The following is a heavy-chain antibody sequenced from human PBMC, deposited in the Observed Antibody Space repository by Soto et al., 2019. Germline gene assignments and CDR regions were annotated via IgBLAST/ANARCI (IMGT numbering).Heavy chain of an antibody. V-gene: IGHV1-18*01. D-gene: IGHD6-6*01. CDR1: GYTFTSYG. CDR3: ARDPYSSSPGGLSYNWFDP. CDR2: ISAYNGNT. J-gene: IGHJ5*02. Sequence: ASVKVSCKASGYTFTSYGISWVRQAPGQGLEWMGWISAYNGNTNYAQKLQGRVTMTTDTSTSTAYMELRSLRSDDTAVYYCARDPYSSSPGGLSYNWFDPWGQGTLVTVSS.